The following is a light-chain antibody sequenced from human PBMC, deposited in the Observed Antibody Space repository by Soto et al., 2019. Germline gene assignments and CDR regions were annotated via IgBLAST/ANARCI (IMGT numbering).Light chain of an antibody. J-gene: IGLJ3*02. V-gene: IGLV2-11*01. CDR1: SSDVGGHNY. Sequence: QSALTQPRSVSGSPGQSVTISCTGTSSDVGGHNYVSWYQQHPDKAPKLIIYDINNRPSGVPDRFSGSKSGSTASLTISGLQAEDEAEYYCCLSPGSLTWLFGGGTKLTVL. CDR2: DIN. CDR3: CLSPGSLTWL.